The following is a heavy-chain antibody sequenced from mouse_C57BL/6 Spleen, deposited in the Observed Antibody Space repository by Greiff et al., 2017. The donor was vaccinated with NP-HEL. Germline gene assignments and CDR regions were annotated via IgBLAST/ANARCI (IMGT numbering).Heavy chain of an antibody. Sequence: QVQLKESGPGLVAPSQSLTITCTVSGFSLTSYGVSWVRQPPGKGLEWLGVIWGDGSTNYHSALISRLSISKDNSKSQVFLKLNSRQTDDTATYYCAKPEEGIWYFDVWGTGTTVTVSS. CDR1: GFSLTSYG. V-gene: IGHV2-3*01. CDR3: AKPEEGIWYFDV. CDR2: IWGDGST. J-gene: IGHJ1*03.